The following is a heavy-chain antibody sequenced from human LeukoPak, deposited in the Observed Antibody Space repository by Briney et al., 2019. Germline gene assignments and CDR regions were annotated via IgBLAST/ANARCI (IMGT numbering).Heavy chain of an antibody. D-gene: IGHD3-22*01. CDR1: GYTFTGYY. CDR3: ARDPGDSSGYLSQSDY. J-gene: IGHJ4*02. V-gene: IGHV1-2*02. Sequence: GASVKVSCKTSGYTFTGYYMHWVRQAPGQGLEWMGWINPNSGDTNYAQKFQGRVTMTRDTSISTAYMELSRLISDDTAVSYCARDPGDSSGYLSQSDYWGQGTLVTVSS. CDR2: INPNSGDT.